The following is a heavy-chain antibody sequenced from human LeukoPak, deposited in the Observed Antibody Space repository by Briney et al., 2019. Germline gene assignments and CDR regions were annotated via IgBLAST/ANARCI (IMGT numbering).Heavy chain of an antibody. CDR3: AKDPAKGELVPYYFGY. V-gene: IGHV3-23*01. J-gene: IGHJ4*02. Sequence: GGSLRLSCAASGFTFSSYAMSWVRQAPGKGLEWVSAISGSGGSTYCADSVKGRFTISRDNSKNTLYLQMNSLRAEDTAVYYCAKDPAKGELVPYYFGYWGQGTLVTVSS. D-gene: IGHD1-26*01. CDR1: GFTFSSYA. CDR2: ISGSGGST.